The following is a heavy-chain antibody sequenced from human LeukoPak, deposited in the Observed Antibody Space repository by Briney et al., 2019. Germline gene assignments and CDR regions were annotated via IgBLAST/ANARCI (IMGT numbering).Heavy chain of an antibody. J-gene: IGHJ6*03. CDR2: ISGSGGNT. D-gene: IGHD5-24*01. CDR3: ARGQRAHVEYSYFMDV. CDR1: GFPFNSFG. V-gene: IGHV3-23*01. Sequence: GGSLRLSCAASGFPFNSFGMSWVRQAPGKGLKWVSAISGSGGNTYYADSVKGRFTISRDNSKNTLYLQMNSLRAEDTAVYYCARGQRAHVEYSYFMDVWGKGTTVTVSS.